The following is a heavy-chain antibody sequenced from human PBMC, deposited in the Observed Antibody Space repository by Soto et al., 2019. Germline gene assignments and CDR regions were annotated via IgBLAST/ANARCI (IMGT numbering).Heavy chain of an antibody. V-gene: IGHV1-18*04. CDR3: ARDGRVIVVVPSSWFDP. D-gene: IGHD2-2*01. Sequence: ASVKVSCKASGYTFTSYGISWVRQAPGQGLEWMGWISAYNGNTNYAQKLQGRVTMTTDTSTSTAYMELRSLRSDDTAVYYCARDGRVIVVVPSSWFDPWGQGTLVTVSS. J-gene: IGHJ5*02. CDR2: ISAYNGNT. CDR1: GYTFTSYG.